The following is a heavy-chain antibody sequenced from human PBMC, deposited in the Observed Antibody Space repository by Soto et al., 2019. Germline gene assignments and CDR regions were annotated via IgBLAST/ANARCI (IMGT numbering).Heavy chain of an antibody. V-gene: IGHV4-59*08. J-gene: IGHJ5*02. CDR3: ARGDSSSWYWFDP. D-gene: IGHD6-13*01. Sequence: SETLSLTCTVSGGSISSYYWSWIRQPPGKGLEWIGYIYYSGSTNYNPSLKSRVTISVDTSKNQFSLKLSSVTAADTAVYYCARGDSSSWYWFDPWGQGTLVTVSS. CDR2: IYYSGST. CDR1: GGSISSYY.